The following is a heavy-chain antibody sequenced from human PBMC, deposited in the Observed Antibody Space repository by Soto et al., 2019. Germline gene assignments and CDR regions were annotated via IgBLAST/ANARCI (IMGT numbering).Heavy chain of an antibody. CDR2: IIPILGIA. CDR1: GGTFSSYA. CDR3: ARGKLGDDSDGNEYYYYGMDV. D-gene: IGHD5-18*01. J-gene: IGHJ6*02. Sequence: ASVKVSCKASGGTFSSYAISWVRQAPGQGLEWMGGIIPILGIANYAQKFQGRVTITADKSTSTAYMELSSLRSEDTAVYYCARGKLGDDSDGNEYYYYGMDVWGQGTTVTVSS. V-gene: IGHV1-69*10.